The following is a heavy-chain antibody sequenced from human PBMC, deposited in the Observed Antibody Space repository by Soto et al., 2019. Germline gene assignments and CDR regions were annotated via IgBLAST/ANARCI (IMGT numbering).Heavy chain of an antibody. V-gene: IGHV1-2*02. CDR1: GYTFTGYY. D-gene: IGHD2-2*01. J-gene: IGHJ5*02. CDR3: ARGRYCSSTSCYPARWFGP. Sequence: ASVKVSCKASGYTFTGYYMHWVRQAPGQGLEWMGWINPNSGGTNYAQKFQGRVTMTRDTSISTAYMELSRLRSDDTAVYYCARGRYCSSTSCYPARWFGPWGQGTLVTVSS. CDR2: INPNSGGT.